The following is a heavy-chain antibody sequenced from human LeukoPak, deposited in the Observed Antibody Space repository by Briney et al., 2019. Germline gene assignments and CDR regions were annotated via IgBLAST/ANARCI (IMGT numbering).Heavy chain of an antibody. Sequence: GGSLRLSCAASGFTVSSNYMSWVRQAPGKGLEWVSVIYSGGTTYYADSVKGQFTISRDDSKNTLYLQMNSLRAEDTAVYYCARVSSRSFYFDYWGQGTLVAVSS. CDR2: IYSGGTT. D-gene: IGHD6-13*01. J-gene: IGHJ4*02. V-gene: IGHV3-53*01. CDR3: ARVSSRSFYFDY. CDR1: GFTVSSNY.